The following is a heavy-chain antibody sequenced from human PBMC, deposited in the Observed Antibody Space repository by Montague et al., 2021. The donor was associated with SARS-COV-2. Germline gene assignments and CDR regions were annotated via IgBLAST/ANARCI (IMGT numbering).Heavy chain of an antibody. Sequence: SETLSLTCTVSDVSINNYCRCWSRLAPGKGLGWIGHIYNNGTTDYNPSLRSRVTISMYTSTNQFSLKLKPVTTADTAIYYCARDDGPDGHADFDYWGRGTLVTVSS. D-gene: IGHD2-8*01. J-gene: IGHJ4*02. CDR2: IYNNGTT. CDR1: DVSINNYC. V-gene: IGHV4-59*01. CDR3: ARDDGPDGHADFDY.